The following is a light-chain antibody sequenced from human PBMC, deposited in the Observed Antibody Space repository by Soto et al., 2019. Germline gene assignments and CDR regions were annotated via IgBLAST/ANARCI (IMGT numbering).Light chain of an antibody. CDR1: SSNIGRNT. CDR2: TND. Sequence: QSVLTQPPSASGTPGQRVIISCSGGSSNIGRNTVNWYQHLPGTAPRLLIYTNDQRPSGVPDRFSGSKSGTSASLAISGLKSEVESDYYCPPCHHTSSSLLATGTKLX. V-gene: IGLV1-44*01. J-gene: IGLJ1*01. CDR3: PPCHHTSSSL.